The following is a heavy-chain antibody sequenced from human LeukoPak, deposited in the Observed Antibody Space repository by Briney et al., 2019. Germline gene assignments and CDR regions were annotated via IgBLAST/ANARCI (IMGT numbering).Heavy chain of an antibody. V-gene: IGHV4-59*01. J-gene: IGHJ4*02. CDR1: GASITSYY. Sequence: SQSLSLTCTVSGASITSYYWTWFRQPPGKGLVWIGYIYYSGTTNYIPSLKSRVTISVDTSKNQFSLKLSSVTAADTAVYYCARGGAELLWFYDYWGQGTLVTVFS. CDR3: ARGGAELLWFYDY. D-gene: IGHD3-10*01. CDR2: IYYSGTT.